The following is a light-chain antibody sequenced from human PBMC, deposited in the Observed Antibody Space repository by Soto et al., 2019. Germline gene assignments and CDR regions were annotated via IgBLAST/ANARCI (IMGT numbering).Light chain of an antibody. Sequence: DIQMTQSPSSLSASVGDRVTITCRASQGISTYLSWYQQKPWKAPEFLIYAASRLQRGVPSRFSGTGSGTDFTLTISILQPEDFETYYCQPSYSTPIPFGQGTRLESK. CDR1: QGISTY. V-gene: IGKV1-39*01. CDR3: QPSYSTPIP. CDR2: AAS. J-gene: IGKJ5*01.